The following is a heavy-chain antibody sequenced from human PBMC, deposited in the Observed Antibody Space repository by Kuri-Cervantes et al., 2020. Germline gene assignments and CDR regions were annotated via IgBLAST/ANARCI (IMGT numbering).Heavy chain of an antibody. Sequence: GSLRTSCAASGFTFSTFAMDWVRQAPGKGLEWVAVISFDGSNTNYADSVKGRFTISRDNSKNTLYLQMNSLRADDTAAYYCARRVMESLNYFDYWGQGTLVTVSS. J-gene: IGHJ4*02. CDR3: ARRVMESLNYFDY. CDR2: ISFDGSNT. D-gene: IGHD3-3*01. V-gene: IGHV3-30-3*01. CDR1: GFTFSTFA.